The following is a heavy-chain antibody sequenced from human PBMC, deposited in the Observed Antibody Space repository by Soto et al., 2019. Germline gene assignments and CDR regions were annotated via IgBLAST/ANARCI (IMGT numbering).Heavy chain of an antibody. J-gene: IGHJ4*02. CDR3: ARWFTYGNFDYFDY. CDR1: GFTFSSYW. D-gene: IGHD3-10*01. Sequence: GSPRLSCAASGFTFSSYWMHWFRQAPGKGLVWVARINSGGGTTTYADSVKGRFTISRDNAKNTLYLQMNGLRAEDTAIYYCARWFTYGNFDYFDYWGQGSQVTVSS. CDR2: INSGGGTT. V-gene: IGHV3-74*01.